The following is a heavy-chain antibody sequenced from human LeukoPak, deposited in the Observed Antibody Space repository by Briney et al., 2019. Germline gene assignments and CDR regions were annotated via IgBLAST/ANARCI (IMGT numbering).Heavy chain of an antibody. D-gene: IGHD3-10*01. V-gene: IGHV3-53*01. CDR3: ASTAITMVRGVIINPQVYFDY. Sequence: GGSLRLSCTVSGFTVSSNSMSWVRQAPGKGLEWVSFIYSDNTHYSDSVKGRFTISRDNSKNTLYLQMNSLRAEDTAVYYCASTAITMVRGVIINPQVYFDYWGQGTLVTVSS. CDR2: IYSDNT. J-gene: IGHJ4*02. CDR1: GFTVSSNS.